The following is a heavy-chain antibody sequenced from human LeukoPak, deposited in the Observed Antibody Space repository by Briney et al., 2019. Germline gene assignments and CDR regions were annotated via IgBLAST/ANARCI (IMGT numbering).Heavy chain of an antibody. CDR1: GGSISSGGYY. CDR2: IYYSGST. D-gene: IGHD2-2*01. V-gene: IGHV4-31*03. CDR3: ARASPLIGYCSSTSCYVHDY. Sequence: PSETLSLTCTVSGGSISSGGYYWSWIRQHLGKGLEWIGYIYYSGSTYYNPSLKSRVTISVDTSKNQFSLKLSSVTAADTAVYYCARASPLIGYCSSTSCYVHDYWGQGTLVTVSS. J-gene: IGHJ4*02.